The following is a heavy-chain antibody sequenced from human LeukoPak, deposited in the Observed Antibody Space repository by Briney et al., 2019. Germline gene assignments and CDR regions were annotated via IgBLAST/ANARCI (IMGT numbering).Heavy chain of an antibody. V-gene: IGHV1-2*02. CDR2: INPNSGGS. Sequence: GAPVKVSCKASGYTFTGYYFHWVRQAPGQGLEWMGWINPNSGGSNYAQKFRGRVTMTRDTSISTAYMELSRLRSDDTAVYYCARGVTLYYYYMDVWGKGTTVTVSS. J-gene: IGHJ6*03. CDR1: GYTFTGYY. D-gene: IGHD5/OR15-5a*01. CDR3: ARGVTLYYYYMDV.